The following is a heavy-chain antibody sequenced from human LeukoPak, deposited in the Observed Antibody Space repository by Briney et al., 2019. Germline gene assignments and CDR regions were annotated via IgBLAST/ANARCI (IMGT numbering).Heavy chain of an antibody. CDR1: GGSISSYY. Sequence: PSETLSLTCTVSGGSISSYYWSWIRQPPGKGLEWIGYIYYSGSTNYNPSLKSRVTISVDTSKNQFSLELSSVTAADTAVYYCARSRRSGSRPIDYWGQGTLVTVSS. D-gene: IGHD1-26*01. V-gene: IGHV4-59*08. CDR2: IYYSGST. J-gene: IGHJ4*02. CDR3: ARSRRSGSRPIDY.